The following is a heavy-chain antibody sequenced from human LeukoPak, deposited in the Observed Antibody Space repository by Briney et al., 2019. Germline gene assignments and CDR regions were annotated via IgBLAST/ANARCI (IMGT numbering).Heavy chain of an antibody. V-gene: IGHV1-2*02. D-gene: IGHD4-23*01. Sequence: GASVKVSCKASGYFFRDYYVHWVRQAPGQGLEWMGWINPSSGDANYAQKFHGRVIMTSDTSISTAYLELNRLRTDDTAIYFCARDVHDYGGNSGFDYWGQGSLVIVSS. CDR1: GYFFRDYY. CDR2: INPSSGDA. J-gene: IGHJ4*01. CDR3: ARDVHDYGGNSGFDY.